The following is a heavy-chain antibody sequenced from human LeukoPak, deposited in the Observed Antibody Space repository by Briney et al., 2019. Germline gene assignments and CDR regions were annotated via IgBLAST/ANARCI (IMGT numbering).Heavy chain of an antibody. Sequence: ASVKVSCKVSGYTLTELSMHWVRQAPGKGLEWMGGFDPEDGETIYAQKFQGRVTMTEDTSTDTAYMELSSLRSEDTAVYYCATGFVAAAGSKEYYFDYWGQGTLDTVSS. V-gene: IGHV1-24*01. J-gene: IGHJ4*02. CDR2: FDPEDGET. CDR1: GYTLTELS. D-gene: IGHD6-13*01. CDR3: ATGFVAAAGSKEYYFDY.